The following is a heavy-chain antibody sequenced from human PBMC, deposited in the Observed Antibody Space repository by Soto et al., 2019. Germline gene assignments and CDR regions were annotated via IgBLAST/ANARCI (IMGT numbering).Heavy chain of an antibody. CDR3: ARQRVSGDYDS. Sequence: SETLSLTCNVSGGSITDSIDYWGWIRQPPGKGLEWIGDINFNEITYSSPSLKSRVTISIDTSKNRFSLKVNSVTAADTAVYHCARQRVSGDYDSWGQGTLVTVSS. CDR1: GGSITDSIDY. CDR2: INFNEIT. D-gene: IGHD3-3*01. J-gene: IGHJ4*02. V-gene: IGHV4-39*01.